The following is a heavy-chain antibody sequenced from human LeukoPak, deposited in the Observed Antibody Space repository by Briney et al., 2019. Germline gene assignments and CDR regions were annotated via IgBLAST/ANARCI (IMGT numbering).Heavy chain of an antibody. D-gene: IGHD5-12*01. CDR2: ISGNGYST. CDR3: VTARERRRYTGYDWNYFDH. Sequence: GGSLRLSCAASGFTFSSFALSWIRQAPGKGLEWVSSISGNGYSTYYAESVKGRFTVSRDNSKNTLYLQMSSLRVEDTAVYFCVTARERRRYTGYDWNYFDHWGQGSLVTVSS. V-gene: IGHV3-23*01. J-gene: IGHJ4*02. CDR1: GFTFSSFA.